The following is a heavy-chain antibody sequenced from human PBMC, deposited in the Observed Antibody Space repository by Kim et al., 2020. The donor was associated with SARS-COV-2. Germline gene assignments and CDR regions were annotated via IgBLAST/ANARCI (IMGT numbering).Heavy chain of an antibody. CDR3: AKALTVVPTVFRGVDY. J-gene: IGHJ4*02. V-gene: IGHV3-23*01. D-gene: IGHD2-2*01. Sequence: TARCIISRDDSKNTLDLQMNSLRAEDTAVYYCAKALTVVPTVFRGVDYWGQGTLVTVSS.